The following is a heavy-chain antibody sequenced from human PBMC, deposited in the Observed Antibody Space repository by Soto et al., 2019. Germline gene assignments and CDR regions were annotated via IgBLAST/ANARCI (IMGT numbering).Heavy chain of an antibody. J-gene: IGHJ6*02. Sequence: QVQLVESGGGVVQPGRSLGLSCAASGFTFSSYGMHWVRQAPGKGLEWVAVIWYDGSNKYYADSVKGRFTISRDNSKNTLYLQMNSLRAEDTAVYYCARDLQQDYTNRRDYYYYGMDVWGQGTTVTVSS. CDR2: IWYDGSNK. CDR1: GFTFSSYG. V-gene: IGHV3-33*01. CDR3: ARDLQQDYTNRRDYYYYGMDV. D-gene: IGHD4-4*01.